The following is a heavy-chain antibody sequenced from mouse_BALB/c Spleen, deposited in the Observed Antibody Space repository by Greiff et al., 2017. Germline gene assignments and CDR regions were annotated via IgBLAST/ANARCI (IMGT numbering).Heavy chain of an antibody. CDR1: GYTFTSYW. CDR3: TREGIRGYGTGRDY. J-gene: IGHJ4*01. V-gene: IGHV1S22*01. Sequence: LQQPGSELVRPGASVKLSCKASGYTFTSYWMHWVKQRHGQGLEWIGNIYPGSGSTNYDEKFKSKGTLTVDTSSSTAYMHLSSLTSEDSAVYDCTREGIRGYGTGRDYWGQGTSVTVSS. D-gene: IGHD4-1*01. CDR2: IYPGSGST.